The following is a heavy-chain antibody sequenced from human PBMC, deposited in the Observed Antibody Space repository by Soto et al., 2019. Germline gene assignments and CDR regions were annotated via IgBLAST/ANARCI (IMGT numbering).Heavy chain of an antibody. CDR2: INHSGST. V-gene: IGHV4-34*01. Sequence: SETLSLTCAVYGGSFSGYYWSWIRQPPGKGLEWIGEINHSGSTNYNPSLKSRVTISVDTSKNQFSLKLSSVTAADTAVYYCARFRGTYYYGSGSYYRNANWFDPWGQGTLVTVSS. J-gene: IGHJ5*02. CDR1: GGSFSGYY. CDR3: ARFRGTYYYGSGSYYRNANWFDP. D-gene: IGHD3-10*01.